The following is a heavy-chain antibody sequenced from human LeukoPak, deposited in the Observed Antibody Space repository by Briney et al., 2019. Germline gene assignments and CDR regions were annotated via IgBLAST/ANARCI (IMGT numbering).Heavy chain of an antibody. CDR3: AKDRAPMVREVMRYYYGMGV. CDR2: IYYSGST. CDR1: GGSISSGDYY. D-gene: IGHD3-10*01. V-gene: IGHV4-30-4*01. J-gene: IGHJ6*02. Sequence: PSETLSLTCTVSGGSISSGDYYWSWLRQPPGRGLEWFGYIYYSGSTYYNPSLKSRFTISVDTSKNQFSLKLSSVTAADTAVYYCAKDRAPMVREVMRYYYGMGVWGQGTTVTVSS.